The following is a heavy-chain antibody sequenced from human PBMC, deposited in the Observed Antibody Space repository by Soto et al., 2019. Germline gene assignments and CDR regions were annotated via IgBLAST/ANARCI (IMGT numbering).Heavy chain of an antibody. D-gene: IGHD1-26*01. V-gene: IGHV3-33*01. J-gene: IGHJ4*02. CDR1: GFTFSSYG. CDR2: IWYDGSNK. CDR3: ARGLRIVGADPDYYFDY. Sequence: QVQLVESGGGVVQPGRSLRLSCAASGFTFSSYGMHWVRQAPGKGLEWVAVIWYDGSNKYYADSVKGRFTISRDNSKNTLYLQMYSLRAEDTAVYYCARGLRIVGADPDYYFDYWGQGTLVTVSS.